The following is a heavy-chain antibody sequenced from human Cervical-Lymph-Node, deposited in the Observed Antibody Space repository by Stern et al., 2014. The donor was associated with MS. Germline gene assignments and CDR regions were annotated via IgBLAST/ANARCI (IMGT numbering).Heavy chain of an antibody. CDR2: INPNSGGT. D-gene: IGHD3-16*01. CDR1: GYTFSVYN. V-gene: IGHV1-2*06. J-gene: IGHJ4*02. CDR3: ARGASDY. Sequence: VQLVQSGAEVKKPGASLKVSCKASGYTFSVYNIHWVRQAPGQGLEWMGRINPNSGGTNYAQKFQGRDTMTRDTSISIVYMELTRLRSDDTAVYYCARGASDYWGQGTLVTVSS.